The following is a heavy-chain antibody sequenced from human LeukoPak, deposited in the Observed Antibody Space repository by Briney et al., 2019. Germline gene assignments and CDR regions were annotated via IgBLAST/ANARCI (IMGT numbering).Heavy chain of an antibody. Sequence: GGSLRLSCAASGFTFSYYGFHWVRQAPGKGLEWVAFIRYDGNDKFYAESVKGRFTISRDTSRNTLYLQMNSLRLEDTAVYYCAKDRFSGYSSSWYYFDYWGQGTLVTVSS. CDR1: GFTFSYYG. V-gene: IGHV3-30*02. CDR3: AKDRFSGYSSSWYYFDY. J-gene: IGHJ4*02. D-gene: IGHD6-13*01. CDR2: IRYDGNDK.